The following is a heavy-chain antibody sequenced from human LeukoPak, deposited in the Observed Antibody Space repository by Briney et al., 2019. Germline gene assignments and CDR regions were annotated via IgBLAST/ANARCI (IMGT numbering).Heavy chain of an antibody. CDR2: ISSSSSYI. CDR3: ARVGGITLALAPSPFPDYNYHYMDV. CDR1: GFTFSSYS. Sequence: PGGSLRLSCAASGFTFSSYSMNWVRQAPGKGLEWVSSISSSSSYIYYTDSVKGRFTISRDNAKKSLYLQMNSLRAEDTAVYYCARVGGITLALAPSPFPDYNYHYMDVWGKGTTVTVSS. D-gene: IGHD3-10*01. V-gene: IGHV3-21*01. J-gene: IGHJ6*03.